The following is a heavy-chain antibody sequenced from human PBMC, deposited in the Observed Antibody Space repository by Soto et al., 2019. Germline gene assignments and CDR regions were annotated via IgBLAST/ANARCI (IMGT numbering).Heavy chain of an antibody. V-gene: IGHV1-3*01. CDR2: INAGDGNT. CDR1: GYTFISYA. J-gene: IGHJ6*02. CDR3: XXXSXXXXXXXXXVCSGFYGMDV. D-gene: IGHD2-15*01. Sequence: QVQLVQSGAEVKKPGASVKVSCKASGYTFISYAIHWVRQAPGQRLEWMGWINAGDGNTKHSQKFQDRVTITRDTSASTVYMELSSLRSXXXXXXXXXXXSXXXXXXXXXVCSGFYGMDVWGPGTTVTVSS.